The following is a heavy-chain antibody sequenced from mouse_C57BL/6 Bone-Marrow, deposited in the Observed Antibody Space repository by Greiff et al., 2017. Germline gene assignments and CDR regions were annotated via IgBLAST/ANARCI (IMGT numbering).Heavy chain of an antibody. D-gene: IGHD2-2*01. CDR1: EYEFPSHD. V-gene: IGHV5-2*01. Sequence: EVQLVESGGGLVQPGESLKLSCESTEYEFPSHDMSWVRKTPETRLELVAAINSDGGSTYYPDTMERRFIISRDNTKKTLYLQLTSLRSEDTALDYCARDVMVSPFDYWGQGTTLTVSS. J-gene: IGHJ2*01. CDR3: ARDVMVSPFDY. CDR2: INSDGGST.